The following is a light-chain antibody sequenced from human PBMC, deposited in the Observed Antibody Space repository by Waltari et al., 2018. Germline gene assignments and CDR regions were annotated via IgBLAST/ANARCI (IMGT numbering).Light chain of an antibody. CDR1: QSISTW. V-gene: IGKV1-5*03. J-gene: IGKJ2*01. CDR2: KAS. CDR3: QPYNSFPYT. Sequence: DIEMTQSPSTLSASVGDRVTITCRASQSISTWLAWFQQKPGNAPKVLIYKASSLESGVPSRFSGSGSGTEFTLTISSLQPDDFATYYCQPYNSFPYTFGQGTKLEIK.